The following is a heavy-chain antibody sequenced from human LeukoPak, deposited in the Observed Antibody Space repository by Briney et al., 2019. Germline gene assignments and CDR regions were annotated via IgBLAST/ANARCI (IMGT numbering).Heavy chain of an antibody. CDR1: GFTFSSYW. V-gene: IGHV3-23*01. J-gene: IGHJ6*04. CDR3: AELGITMIGGV. D-gene: IGHD3-10*02. Sequence: GGSLRLPCAASGFTFSSYWMSWVRQAPGKGLEWVSAISGSGGSTYYADSVKGRFTISRDNAKNSLYLQMNSLRAEDTAVYYCAELGITMIGGVWGKGTTVTISS. CDR2: ISGSGGST.